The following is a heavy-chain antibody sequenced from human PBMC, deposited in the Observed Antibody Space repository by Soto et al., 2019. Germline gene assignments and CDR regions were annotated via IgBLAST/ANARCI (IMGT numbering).Heavy chain of an antibody. CDR1: GFTFSSYW. D-gene: IGHD3-3*01. J-gene: IGHJ4*02. V-gene: IGHV3-74*01. CDR2: IKSDGSTT. CDR3: ARGAFGAYFFDY. Sequence: PGGSLRLSCAASGFTFSSYWMHWIRQAPGKGLVWVSRIKSDGSTTNYADSVKGRFTISRDNAKNTLYLQMNSLRAEDTAVYYCARGAFGAYFFDYWGQSTLVTVSS.